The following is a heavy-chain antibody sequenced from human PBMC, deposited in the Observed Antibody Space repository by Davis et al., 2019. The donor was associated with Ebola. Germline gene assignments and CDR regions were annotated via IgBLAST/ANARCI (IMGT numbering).Heavy chain of an antibody. Sequence: ASVKVSCKASGYTFTGYYMHWVRQAPGQGLEWMGWVNCYNGNTKYAQKLQGRVTLTTDTSTSTAYMELRSLKSDDTAVYYCARVSISAFDYWGQGTLVTVSS. D-gene: IGHD2-21*01. CDR1: GYTFTGYY. CDR2: VNCYNGNT. CDR3: ARVSISAFDY. V-gene: IGHV1-18*04. J-gene: IGHJ4*02.